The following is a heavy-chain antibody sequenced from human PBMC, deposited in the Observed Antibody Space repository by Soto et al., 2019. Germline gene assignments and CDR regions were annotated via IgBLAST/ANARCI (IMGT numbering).Heavy chain of an antibody. CDR2: IYYSGSN. V-gene: IGHV4-61*01. CDR1: GGSVSSGSYY. D-gene: IGHD1-26*01. CDR3: ARGDPYNWFDP. Sequence: QVQLQESGPGLVKPSETLSLTCTVSGGSVSSGSYYWSWIRQPPGKGLEWIGYIYYSGSNNYNPSLKSRVTISVDTSKNQFSLKLSSVTAADTAVYYCARGDPYNWFDPWGQGTLVTVSS. J-gene: IGHJ5*02.